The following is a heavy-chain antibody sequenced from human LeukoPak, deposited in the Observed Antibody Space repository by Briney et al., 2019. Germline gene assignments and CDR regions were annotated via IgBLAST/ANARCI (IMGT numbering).Heavy chain of an antibody. CDR3: GRGGGLDV. CDR1: GFTFSHFW. J-gene: IGHJ6*02. D-gene: IGHD3-16*01. CDR2: INHNGNVN. Sequence: GGSLRLSCAASGFTFSHFWMSWVRQAPGKGLEWVASINHNGNVNYYVDSVKGRFTISRDNAKNSLYLQMSNLRAEDTAVYFCGRGGGLDVWGQGATVTVSS. V-gene: IGHV3-7*03.